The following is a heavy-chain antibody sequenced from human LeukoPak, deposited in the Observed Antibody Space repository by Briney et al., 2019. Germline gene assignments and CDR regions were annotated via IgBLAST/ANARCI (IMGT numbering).Heavy chain of an antibody. V-gene: IGHV3-53*01. Sequence: GGSLRLSCAASGFTFSSYSMNWVRQAPGKGLEWVSILYSGGDIYYADFVKGRFTISRDNSRNTLYLQMNTLRVEDSAVYYCARDRAPPTSWYFDLWGRGTLVTVSS. CDR1: GFTFSSYS. CDR3: ARDRAPPTSWYFDL. CDR2: LYSGGDI. D-gene: IGHD3-10*01. J-gene: IGHJ2*01.